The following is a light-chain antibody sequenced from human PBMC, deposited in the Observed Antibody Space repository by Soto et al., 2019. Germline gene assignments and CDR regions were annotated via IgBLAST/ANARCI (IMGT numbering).Light chain of an antibody. V-gene: IGLV2-14*03. CDR2: NVS. J-gene: IGLJ1*01. CDR3: SSYTTSNTRQIV. Sequence: QSVLTQPASVSGSPGQSINISCTGTSSDVGGYNYVSWYQHHPGKATKLIIYNVSNRPSGVSNPFSGSKSGNTSSLTISGLQPEDEAEYYCSSYTTSNTRQIVFGTGTKVTVL. CDR1: SSDVGGYNY.